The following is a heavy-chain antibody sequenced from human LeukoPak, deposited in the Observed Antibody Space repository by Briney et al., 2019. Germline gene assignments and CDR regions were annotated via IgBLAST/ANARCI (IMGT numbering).Heavy chain of an antibody. Sequence: GGSLRLSCAASGFTFSNYNMNWVRQAPGKGLEGVSSISSSGSYIYYADSMKGRFTISRDNAKNSLYLQMNSLRAEDTAVYYCASRASCGGDCYQSDYWGQGTLVTVSS. J-gene: IGHJ4*02. CDR2: ISSSGSYI. CDR3: ASRASCGGDCYQSDY. CDR1: GFTFSNYN. D-gene: IGHD2-21*02. V-gene: IGHV3-21*01.